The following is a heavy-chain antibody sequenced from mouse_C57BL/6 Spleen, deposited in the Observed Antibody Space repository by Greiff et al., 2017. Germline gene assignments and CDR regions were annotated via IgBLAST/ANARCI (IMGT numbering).Heavy chain of an antibody. D-gene: IGHD1-1*01. CDR3: ARDYGSRGNWFAY. V-gene: IGHV1-26*01. CDR1: GYTFTDYY. J-gene: IGHJ3*01. Sequence: VQLQQSGPELVKPGASVKISCKASGYTFTDYYMNWVKQSHGKSLEWIGDINPNNGGTSYNQKFKGKATLTVDNSSSTAYMELRSLTSEDSAVYYCARDYGSRGNWFAYWGQGTLVTVSA. CDR2: INPNNGGT.